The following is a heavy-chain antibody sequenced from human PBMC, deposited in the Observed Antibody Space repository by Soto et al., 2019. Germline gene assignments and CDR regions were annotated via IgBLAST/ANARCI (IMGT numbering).Heavy chain of an antibody. CDR3: ASAKYYYDSSGYPYYYYGMDV. Sequence: QVQLVQSGAEVKKPGSSVKVSCKASGGTFSSYAISWVRQAPGQGLEWMGGIIPIFGTANYAQKFQGRVTITADESTSTAYMELSSLRSEDTAVYYCASAKYYYDSSGYPYYYYGMDVWSQGTTVTVSS. CDR2: IIPIFGTA. CDR1: GGTFSSYA. J-gene: IGHJ6*02. D-gene: IGHD3-22*01. V-gene: IGHV1-69*01.